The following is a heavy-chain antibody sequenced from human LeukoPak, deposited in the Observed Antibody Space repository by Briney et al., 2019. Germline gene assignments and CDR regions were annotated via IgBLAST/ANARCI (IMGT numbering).Heavy chain of an antibody. D-gene: IGHD3-22*01. CDR1: GFTFSDYY. CDR3: ARVLSSGYSPFDY. V-gene: IGHV3-11*01. CDR2: ITSTGSTV. J-gene: IGHJ4*02. Sequence: PGESLRLSCAASGFTFSDYYMTWIRQAPGKGLEWLSYITSTGSTVYYADSVKGRFTVSRDNTKNSLSLQMTSLSAADTAVYYCARVLSSGYSPFDYWGQGILVSVSS.